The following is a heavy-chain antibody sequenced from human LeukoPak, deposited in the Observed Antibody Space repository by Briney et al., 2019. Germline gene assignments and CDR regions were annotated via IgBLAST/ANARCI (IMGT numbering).Heavy chain of an antibody. CDR1: GGSISSTSYY. CDR3: ARIRNYYDSSGYQGGAFDI. V-gene: IGHV4-39*07. J-gene: IGHJ3*02. Sequence: SETLSLTCTVSGGSISSTSYYWGWIRQPPGKGLEWIGSIYYTGSTYYNPSLKSRVTLSVDTSKKQFSLKLSSVTAADTAVYYCARIRNYYDSSGYQGGAFDIWGQGTMVTVSS. D-gene: IGHD3-22*01. CDR2: IYYTGST.